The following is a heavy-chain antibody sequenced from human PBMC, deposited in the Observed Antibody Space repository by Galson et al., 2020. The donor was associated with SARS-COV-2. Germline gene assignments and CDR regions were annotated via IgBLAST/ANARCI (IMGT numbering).Heavy chain of an antibody. Sequence: SCTASGFTFGDYAMSWFRQAPGKGLEWVGFIRSKAYGGTTEYAASVKGRFTISRDDSKSIAYLQMNSLKTEDTAVYYCTRAGEAVVGTDWFDPWGQGTLVTVSS. CDR2: IRSKAYGGTT. V-gene: IGHV3-49*03. J-gene: IGHJ5*02. CDR1: GFTFGDYA. CDR3: TRAGEAVVGTDWFDP. D-gene: IGHD6-19*01.